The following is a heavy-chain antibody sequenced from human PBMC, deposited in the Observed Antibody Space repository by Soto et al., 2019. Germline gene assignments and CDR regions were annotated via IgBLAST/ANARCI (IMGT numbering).Heavy chain of an antibody. CDR1: GFTFGDYA. V-gene: IGHV3-49*03. D-gene: IGHD1-1*01. J-gene: IGHJ4*02. CDR3: TRKGNNWNDGFLY. CDR2: IRSKAYGGTT. Sequence: GGSLRLSCTASGFTFGDYAMSWFRQAPGKGLEWVGFIRSKAYGGTTEYAASVKGRFTISRDDSKSIAYLQMNSLKTEQTAVYYCTRKGNNWNDGFLYWGQGTLVTVSS.